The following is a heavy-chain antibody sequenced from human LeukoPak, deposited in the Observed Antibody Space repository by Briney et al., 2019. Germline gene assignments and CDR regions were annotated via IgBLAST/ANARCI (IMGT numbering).Heavy chain of an antibody. Sequence: AGESLKISCKASGFRFSTFWIGWVRQMPGKGLEWMGMVFPGDSDTRYSPSFQGQVTISADKSINIAYLQWSSLKPSDTAMYYCARHPPSYFDSSGFPFDYWGQGTLVTVSS. CDR3: ARHPPSYFDSSGFPFDY. CDR1: GFRFSTFW. D-gene: IGHD3-22*01. V-gene: IGHV5-51*01. J-gene: IGHJ4*02. CDR2: VFPGDSDT.